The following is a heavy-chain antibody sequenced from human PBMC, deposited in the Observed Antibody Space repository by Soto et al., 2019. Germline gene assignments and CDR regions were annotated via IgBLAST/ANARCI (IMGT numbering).Heavy chain of an antibody. Sequence: GPSVKVACKASGGTFSSYTISWVRQAPGQGLEWMGRIIPILGIANYAQKFQGRVTITADKSTSTAYMELSSLRSEDTAVYYCGSTGGITMVRGVNYYYYGMDVWGQGTTVTAAS. J-gene: IGHJ6*02. CDR1: GGTFSSYT. CDR2: IIPILGIA. V-gene: IGHV1-69*02. D-gene: IGHD3-10*01. CDR3: GSTGGITMVRGVNYYYYGMDV.